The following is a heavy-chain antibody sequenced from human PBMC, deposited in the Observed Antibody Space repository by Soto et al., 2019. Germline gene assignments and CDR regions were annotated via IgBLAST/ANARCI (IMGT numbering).Heavy chain of an antibody. V-gene: IGHV3-30*18. CDR1: GFTFSSYG. CDR2: ISYDGSNK. CDR3: AKCCEGANDY. J-gene: IGHJ4*02. Sequence: HPGGSLRLSCAASGFTFSSYGMHWVRQAPGKGLEWVAVISYDGSNKYYADSVKGRFTISRDNSKNTLYLQMNSLRAEDTAVYYCAKCCEGANDYWGQGTLVTVSS. D-gene: IGHD1-26*01.